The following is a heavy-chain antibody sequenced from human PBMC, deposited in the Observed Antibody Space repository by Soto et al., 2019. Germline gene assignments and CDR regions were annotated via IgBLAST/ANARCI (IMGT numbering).Heavy chain of an antibody. CDR2: IYYSGNPS. CDR1: GGSISSGGYS. D-gene: IGHD2-15*01. J-gene: IGHJ6*02. Sequence: SETLSLTCAVSGGSISSGGYSWSWIRQHPGKGLEWIGYIYYSGNPSYYNPSLKSRVTISVDTSKNQFSLNLSSVTAADTAVYYCARDQEYCSGASCYPYRDGMDVWGQGTTVTVSS. V-gene: IGHV4-31*11. CDR3: ARDQEYCSGASCYPYRDGMDV.